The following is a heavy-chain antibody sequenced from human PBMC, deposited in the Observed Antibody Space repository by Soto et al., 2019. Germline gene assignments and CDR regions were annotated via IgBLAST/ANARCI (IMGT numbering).Heavy chain of an antibody. CDR3: AKSRGGIVVVVAATKELDWFAP. V-gene: IGHV3-30*18. CDR1: GFTFSSYG. CDR2: ISYDGSNK. Sequence: QVQLVESGGGVVQPGRSLRLSCAASGFTFSSYGMHWVRQAPGKGLEWVAVISYDGSNKYYADSVKGRFTISRDNSKNTRYLQMNSLRAEDTAVYYCAKSRGGIVVVVAATKELDWFAPWGQGTLVTVSA. J-gene: IGHJ5*02. D-gene: IGHD2-15*01.